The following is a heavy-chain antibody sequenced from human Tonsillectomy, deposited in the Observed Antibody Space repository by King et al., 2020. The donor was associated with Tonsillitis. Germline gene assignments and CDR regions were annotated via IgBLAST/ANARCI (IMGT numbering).Heavy chain of an antibody. CDR3: AKDSYSSSWFDY. J-gene: IGHJ5*01. CDR1: GFTFDDYA. D-gene: IGHD6-13*01. V-gene: IGHV3-43D*03. Sequence: VQLVESGGVVVQPWGSLRLSCAASGFTFDDYAMHWVRQAPGKGLEWVSLISWDGGSTYYADSVKGRFTISRDNSKNSLYLQMNSLRAEDTALYYCAKDSYSSSWFDYWGQGTLVTVSS. CDR2: ISWDGGST.